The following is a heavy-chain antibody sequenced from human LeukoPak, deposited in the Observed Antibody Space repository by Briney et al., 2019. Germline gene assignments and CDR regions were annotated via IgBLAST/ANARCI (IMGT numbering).Heavy chain of an antibody. CDR3: AKNLTVTYFNY. CDR2: IGGSGYST. V-gene: IGHV3-23*01. CDR1: GFTFSTYA. Sequence: PGGSLRLSCAASGFTFSTYAMSWVRQAPGKGLQWVSAIGGSGYSTYYADSVRGRFTISRDNFKNTLYLQMHSLRAEDSAVYYCAKNLTVTYFNYWGQGTLVTVSS. D-gene: IGHD4-17*01. J-gene: IGHJ4*02.